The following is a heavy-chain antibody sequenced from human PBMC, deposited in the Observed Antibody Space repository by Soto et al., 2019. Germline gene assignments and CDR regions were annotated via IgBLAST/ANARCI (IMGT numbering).Heavy chain of an antibody. V-gene: IGHV1-69*12. D-gene: IGHD3-22*01. CDR3: ARPNYYDSSGYYYPYYYYGMDV. CDR2: IIPIFGTA. Sequence: QVQLVQSGAEVKKPGSSVKVFCKASGGTFSSYAISWVRQAPGQGLEWMGGIIPIFGTANYAQKFQGRVTITADESTSTAYMELSSLRSEDTAVYYCARPNYYDSSGYYYPYYYYGMDVWGQGTTVTVSS. CDR1: GGTFSSYA. J-gene: IGHJ6*02.